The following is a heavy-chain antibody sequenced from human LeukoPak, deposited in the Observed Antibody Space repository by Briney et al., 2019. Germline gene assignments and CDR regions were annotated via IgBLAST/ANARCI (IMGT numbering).Heavy chain of an antibody. D-gene: IGHD6-13*01. Sequence: GASVKVSCKASGYTFTCYYMHWVRQAPGQGLEWMGWINPNSGGTYSAQKFQGRVSMTSDTSISTAYMELSRLRSDDTAVYYCARATEQPTPSPYAYYMDVWGKGTTVTISS. V-gene: IGHV1-2*02. CDR3: ARATEQPTPSPYAYYMDV. J-gene: IGHJ6*03. CDR1: GYTFTCYY. CDR2: INPNSGGT.